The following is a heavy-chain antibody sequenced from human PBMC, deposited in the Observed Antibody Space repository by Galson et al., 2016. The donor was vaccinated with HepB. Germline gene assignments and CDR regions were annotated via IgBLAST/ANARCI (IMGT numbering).Heavy chain of an antibody. V-gene: IGHV3-11*03. Sequence: CAASGFNFSDFYMSWVRQAPGMGLEWVSYISSSSSYTNYADSVKGRFTISRDNAKNSLFLQMNSLRAEDTAVYYCARISMLRGARFDYWGQGNMVTVSS. D-gene: IGHD3-10*01. CDR2: ISSSSSYT. CDR1: GFNFSDFY. CDR3: ARISMLRGARFDY. J-gene: IGHJ4*02.